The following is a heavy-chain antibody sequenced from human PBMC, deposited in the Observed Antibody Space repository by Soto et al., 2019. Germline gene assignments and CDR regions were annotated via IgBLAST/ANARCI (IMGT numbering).Heavy chain of an antibody. Sequence: SETRSLTCTVSGGSISSSSYYWGWIRQPPGKGLEWIGSIYYSGSTYYNPSLKSRVTISVDTSKNQFSLKLSSVTAADTAVYYCARLEWDSSGYSSYYFDYWGQGTLVTVSS. CDR1: GGSISSSSYY. CDR2: IYYSGST. D-gene: IGHD3-22*01. V-gene: IGHV4-39*01. J-gene: IGHJ4*02. CDR3: ARLEWDSSGYSSYYFDY.